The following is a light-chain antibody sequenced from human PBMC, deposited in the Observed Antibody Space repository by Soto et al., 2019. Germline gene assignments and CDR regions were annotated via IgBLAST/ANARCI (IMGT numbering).Light chain of an antibody. CDR1: QSVSSN. Sequence: EIVLTQSPGTLSLSPGERATLSCRASQSVSSNLAWYQQKPGQAPRLLIYGASTRATGIPARFSGSGSGTEFTLTISSLQPEDFAVYYCQQYNSWLWTFGQGTKVDIK. V-gene: IGKV3-15*01. CDR2: GAS. CDR3: QQYNSWLWT. J-gene: IGKJ1*01.